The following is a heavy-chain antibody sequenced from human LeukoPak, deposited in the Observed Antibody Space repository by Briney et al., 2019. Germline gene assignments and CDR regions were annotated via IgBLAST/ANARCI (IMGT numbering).Heavy chain of an antibody. CDR1: GFTFDDYA. J-gene: IGHJ4*02. V-gene: IGHV3-9*01. CDR2: ISWNSGSI. CDR3: AKGITMVRGALDY. Sequence: GGSLRLSCAASGFTFDDYAMHWVQQAPGKGLEWVSGISWNSGSIGYADSVKGRFTISRDNAKNSLYLQMNSLRAEDTALYYCAKGITMVRGALDYWGQGTLVTVSS. D-gene: IGHD3-10*01.